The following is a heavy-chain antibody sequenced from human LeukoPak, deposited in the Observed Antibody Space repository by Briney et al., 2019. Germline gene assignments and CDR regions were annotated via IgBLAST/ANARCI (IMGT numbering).Heavy chain of an antibody. Sequence: PGGSLRLSCAASGFTFDDYGMSWVRQAPGKGLEWVSIISDNGDSTYYADSVKGRFTTSRDNSKNTLYLQMNSLRAEDTAVYYCAREVGALDYWGQGTLVTVSS. CDR1: GFTFDDYG. CDR3: AREVGALDY. J-gene: IGHJ4*02. CDR2: ISDNGDST. D-gene: IGHD1-26*01. V-gene: IGHV3-23*01.